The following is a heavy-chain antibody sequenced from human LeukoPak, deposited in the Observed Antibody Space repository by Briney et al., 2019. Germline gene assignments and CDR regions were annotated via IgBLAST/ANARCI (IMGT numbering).Heavy chain of an antibody. J-gene: IGHJ4*02. CDR1: GFTFSNND. D-gene: IGHD6-13*01. CDR2: IRYDGSNK. V-gene: IGHV3-30*02. CDR3: AKDTRAAGTRVYYFDY. Sequence: GGSLRLSCAASGFTFSNNDMHWVRQAPVKGLEWVTFIRYDGSNKYYADSVKGRFTISRDNSKNTLYLQMNSLRAEDTAVYYCAKDTRAAGTRVYYFDYWGQGTLVTVSS.